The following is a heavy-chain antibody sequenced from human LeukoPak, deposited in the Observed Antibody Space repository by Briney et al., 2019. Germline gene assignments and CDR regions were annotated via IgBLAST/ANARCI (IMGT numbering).Heavy chain of an antibody. CDR3: AATSRVVVSFDY. CDR1: GGSIRTSY. V-gene: IGHV4-59*12. CDR2: IHYSGRT. Sequence: PSETLSLTCTVSGGSIRTSYLSWIRQPPGKGLEWIGYIHYSGRTTYNPSLMSRITISLHTSKTQFSLKLSSVTAADTAVYYCAATSRVVVSFDYWGQGTLVTVSS. J-gene: IGHJ4*02. D-gene: IGHD2-21*01.